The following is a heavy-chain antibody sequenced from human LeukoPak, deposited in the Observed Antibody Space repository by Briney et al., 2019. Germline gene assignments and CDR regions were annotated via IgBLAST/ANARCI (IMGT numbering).Heavy chain of an antibody. CDR3: ARVSGGAAAGKTGWYYFDY. J-gene: IGHJ4*02. D-gene: IGHD6-13*01. CDR2: IYSGGTT. Sequence: GESLRLSCAASGFTVSSNYMSWVRQAPGKGLEWVSGIYSGGTTYYADSVKGRFTISRDNSKNTLYLQMNSLRVDDTAVYYCARVSGGAAAGKTGWYYFDYWGQGTLVTVSS. V-gene: IGHV3-53*01. CDR1: GFTVSSNY.